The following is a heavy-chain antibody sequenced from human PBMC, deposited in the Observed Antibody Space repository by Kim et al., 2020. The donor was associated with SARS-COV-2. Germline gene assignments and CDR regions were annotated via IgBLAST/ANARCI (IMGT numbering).Heavy chain of an antibody. V-gene: IGHV3-30-3*01. CDR1: GFIFSTYA. CDR2: ISYDGINK. CDR3: ARSRGGNYLAHFDY. Sequence: GGSLRLSCAASGFIFSTYAMHWVRQAPGKGLEWVAVISYDGINKYYADSVKGRFTISRDNSKNTLYLQMNSLRAEDTAVYYCARSRGGNYLAHFDYWGQGTLVTVSS. D-gene: IGHD1-26*01. J-gene: IGHJ4*02.